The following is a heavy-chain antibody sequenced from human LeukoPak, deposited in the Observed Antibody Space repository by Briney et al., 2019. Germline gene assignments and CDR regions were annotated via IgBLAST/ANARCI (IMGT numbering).Heavy chain of an antibody. CDR1: GGSISSHY. J-gene: IGHJ4*02. D-gene: IGHD5-12*01. V-gene: IGHV4-59*11. CDR3: ANSGYDFSYFDY. Sequence: SETLSLTCTVPGGSISSHYWSWIRQPPGRGLEWIGYIYYSGSTNYNPSLKSRVTISVDTSKNQFSLKLSSVTAADTAVYYCANSGYDFSYFDYWGQGTLVTVSS. CDR2: IYYSGST.